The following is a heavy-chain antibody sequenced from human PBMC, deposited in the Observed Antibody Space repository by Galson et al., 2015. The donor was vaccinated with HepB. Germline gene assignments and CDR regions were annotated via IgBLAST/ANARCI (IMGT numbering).Heavy chain of an antibody. CDR1: GFTFSSYS. J-gene: IGHJ4*02. CDR3: ARDHEAAAGTVDY. D-gene: IGHD6-13*01. CDR2: ISSSSSYI. Sequence: SLRLSCAASGFTFSSYSMNWVRQAPGKGLEWVSSISSSSSYIYYADSVKGRFTISRDNAKNSLYLQMNSLRAEDTAVYYCARDHEAAAGTVDYWGQGTLVTVSS. V-gene: IGHV3-21*01.